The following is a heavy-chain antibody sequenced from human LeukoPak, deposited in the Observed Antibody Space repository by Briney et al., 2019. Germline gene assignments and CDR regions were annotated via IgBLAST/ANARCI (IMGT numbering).Heavy chain of an antibody. CDR2: IYYSGST. Sequence: SETLSLTCTVSGGSISSYYWSWIRQPPGKGLEWIGYIYYSGSTNYNPSLKSRVTISVDTSKNQFSLKLSSVTAADTAVYYCARDYRGDAFDIWGQGTLVTVSS. D-gene: IGHD3-16*01. V-gene: IGHV4-59*12. CDR3: ARDYRGDAFDI. J-gene: IGHJ4*02. CDR1: GGSISSYY.